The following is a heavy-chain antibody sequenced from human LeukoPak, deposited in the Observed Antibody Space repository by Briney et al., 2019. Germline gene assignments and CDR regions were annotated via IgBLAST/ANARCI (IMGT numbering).Heavy chain of an antibody. D-gene: IGHD1-14*01. J-gene: IGHJ6*02. Sequence: PSETLSLTCTVSGGSISHYWSWIRQPPGKGLEWIGYIFYSGGTNYNPSLKSRVTISADTSKNQFSLKLRSVTAADTAIYYCARDQTRNYYCGMDVWGQGTTVTVSS. CDR1: GGSISHY. CDR2: IFYSGGT. CDR3: ARDQTRNYYCGMDV. V-gene: IGHV4-59*11.